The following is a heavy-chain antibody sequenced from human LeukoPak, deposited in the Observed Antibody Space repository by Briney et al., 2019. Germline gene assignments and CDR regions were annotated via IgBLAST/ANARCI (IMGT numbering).Heavy chain of an antibody. J-gene: IGHJ3*02. V-gene: IGHV1-2*02. CDR1: GYTFNTYG. D-gene: IGHD1-1*01. Sequence: ASVKLSCNASGYTFNTYGITWVRQPPGQGLEWMGWINPNSGGTNYAQKFQGRLTMTRDTSISTAYMELSRLRSNDTAVYYCARGRATGTQDDAFDIWGQARMVTVSS. CDR3: ARGRATGTQDDAFDI. CDR2: INPNSGGT.